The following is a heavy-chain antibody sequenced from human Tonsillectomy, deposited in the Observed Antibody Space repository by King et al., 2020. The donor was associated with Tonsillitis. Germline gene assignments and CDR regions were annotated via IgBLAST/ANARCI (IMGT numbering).Heavy chain of an antibody. CDR3: AKDAMRWVAGDWGYFDY. Sequence: VQLVESGGVVVQPGGSLRLSYAASGFTFDDYTMHWVRQAPGKGLEWVSLISWDGGSTYYADSVKGRFTISRDNSKNSLYLQMNSLRTEDTALYYCAKDAMRWVAGDWGYFDYWGQGTLVTVSS. D-gene: IGHD2-15*01. V-gene: IGHV3-43*01. CDR2: ISWDGGST. CDR1: GFTFDDYT. J-gene: IGHJ4*02.